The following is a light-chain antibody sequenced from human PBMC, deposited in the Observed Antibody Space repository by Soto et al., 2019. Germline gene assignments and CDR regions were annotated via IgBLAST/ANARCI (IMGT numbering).Light chain of an antibody. V-gene: IGLV2-8*01. CDR2: EVT. CDR3: NSYAASGNLWV. Sequence: QSALTQPPPASGSPGQSVTISCTGTSSDVGGYNYVSWYQQHPGKAPKLMIYEVTQRPSGVPNRFSGSKSGNTASLTVSGLQAEDEADYYCNSYAASGNLWVFGGGTKLTVL. J-gene: IGLJ3*02. CDR1: SSDVGGYNY.